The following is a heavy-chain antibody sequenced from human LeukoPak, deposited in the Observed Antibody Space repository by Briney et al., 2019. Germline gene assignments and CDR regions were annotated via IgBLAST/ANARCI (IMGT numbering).Heavy chain of an antibody. CDR3: ARAHGVTDDTFDI. CDR2: IYSGGST. Sequence: GGSLRLSCAASGFTVSSNYMSWVRQAPGKGLEWVSVIYSGGSTYYADSVKGRFTISRDNSKNTLYLQMNSLRAEDTAVYYCARAHGVTDDTFDIWGQGTMVTVSS. CDR1: GFTVSSNY. V-gene: IGHV3-66*01. J-gene: IGHJ3*02. D-gene: IGHD2-21*02.